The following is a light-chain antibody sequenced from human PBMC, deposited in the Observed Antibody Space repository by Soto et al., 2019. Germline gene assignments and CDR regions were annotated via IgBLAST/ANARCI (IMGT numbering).Light chain of an antibody. J-gene: IGKJ1*01. Sequence: DIVMTQSPDSLAVSLGERATRSCRASQSVSSSYLAWYQQRPGQAPRLLISGASSRAAGIPDRFSGSGSGTDFTLTITRLEPEDFAVYFCQVYGTSPSWTFGQGTKVDI. CDR3: QVYGTSPSWT. V-gene: IGKV3-20*01. CDR2: GAS. CDR1: QSVSSSY.